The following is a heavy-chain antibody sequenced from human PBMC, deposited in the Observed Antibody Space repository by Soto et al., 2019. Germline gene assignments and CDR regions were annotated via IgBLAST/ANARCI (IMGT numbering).Heavy chain of an antibody. Sequence: SETLSLTCTVSGGSISDSSYYWGWIRQPPGKGLEWIGSIYYSGSTYYNPSLKSRVTISVDTSKNQFSLKLSSVTAADTAVYYCARGGAMVRGVTSGGRFNWFDPWGQGTLVTAPQ. CDR3: ARGGAMVRGVTSGGRFNWFDP. V-gene: IGHV4-39*01. CDR1: GGSISDSSYY. J-gene: IGHJ5*02. D-gene: IGHD3-10*01. CDR2: IYYSGST.